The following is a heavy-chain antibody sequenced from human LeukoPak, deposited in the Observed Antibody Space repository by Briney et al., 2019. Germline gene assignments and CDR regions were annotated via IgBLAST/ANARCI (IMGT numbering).Heavy chain of an antibody. D-gene: IGHD4-23*01. J-gene: IGHJ4*02. V-gene: IGHV3-23*01. CDR1: EFTFSSYA. Sequence: PGGSLRLSCAASEFTFSSYAMSWVRQAPGKGLEWVSAISGSGGSTYYADSVKGRFTISRDNSKNTLYLQMNSLRAEDTAVYYCAKDLGGGLRWDMFDYWGQGTLVTVSS. CDR2: ISGSGGST. CDR3: AKDLGGGLRWDMFDY.